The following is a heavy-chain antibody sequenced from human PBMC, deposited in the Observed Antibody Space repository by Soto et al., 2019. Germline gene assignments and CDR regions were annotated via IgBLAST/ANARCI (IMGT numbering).Heavy chain of an antibody. J-gene: IGHJ4*02. Sequence: SETLSLTCAVSGGSMSSDAYSWSWIRQPPGKGLEWIGYIYHSGSTYYNSSLQSRVTISVDRSKNQFSLKLTSVTAADTAVYYCARGYGSGTLAPAFDYWGQGTLVTVSS. CDR2: IYHSGST. D-gene: IGHD3-10*01. CDR1: GGSMSSDAYS. V-gene: IGHV4-30-2*01. CDR3: ARGYGSGTLAPAFDY.